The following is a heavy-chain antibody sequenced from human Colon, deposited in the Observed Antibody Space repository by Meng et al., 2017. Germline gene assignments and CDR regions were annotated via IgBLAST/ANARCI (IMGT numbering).Heavy chain of an antibody. V-gene: IGHV4-4*02. Sequence: QLQLQESGPGLVKPSETLSLTCTVSGISISSATYWSWVRQPPGKGLEWIGESYHSGSTNYNPSLKSRVTISVDKSKNQFSLILTSVTAADTAVYYCASSSGWWRLDSWGQGTLVTVSS. CDR2: SYHSGST. CDR3: ASSSGWWRLDS. CDR1: GISISSATY. D-gene: IGHD6-19*01. J-gene: IGHJ4*02.